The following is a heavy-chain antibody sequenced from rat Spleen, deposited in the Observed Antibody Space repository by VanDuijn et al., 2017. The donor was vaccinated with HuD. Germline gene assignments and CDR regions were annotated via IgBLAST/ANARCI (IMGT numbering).Heavy chain of an antibody. Sequence: EVQLVESGGGLVQPGRSMKLSCAASGLSFSNYDMAWVRQAPTKGLEWVASITNAAGKVHYPDSVKGRFTISRDTAQNTLYLQMNSPTSEDTATYYCTRAMYTTDYYFAKGYYVMDAWGQGASVTVSS. J-gene: IGHJ4*01. V-gene: IGHV5-25*01. CDR3: TRAMYTTDYYFAKGYYVMDA. CDR2: ITNAAGKV. CDR1: GLSFSNYD. D-gene: IGHD1-6*01.